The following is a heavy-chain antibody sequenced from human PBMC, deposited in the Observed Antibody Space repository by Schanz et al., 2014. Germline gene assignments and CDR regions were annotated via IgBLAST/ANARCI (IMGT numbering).Heavy chain of an antibody. CDR1: GFTVSINY. CDR3: AKVREWWPYYFDY. D-gene: IGHD2-15*01. CDR2: IYSGGST. V-gene: IGHV3-66*01. J-gene: IGHJ4*02. Sequence: EVQLVESGGGLVQPGGSLRLSCAASGFTVSINYMSWVRQAPGKGLEWVSVIYSGGSTYYADSVKGRFIISRDSSKNTLFLQMNSLRAEDTAVYYCAKVREWWPYYFDYWGQGTLVTVSS.